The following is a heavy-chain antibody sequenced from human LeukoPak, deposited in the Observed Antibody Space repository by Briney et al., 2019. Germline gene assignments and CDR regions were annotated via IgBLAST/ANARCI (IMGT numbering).Heavy chain of an antibody. CDR3: ARHSVGFGAYYYYYYGMDV. Sequence: GESLKISCKGSGYSFITYWIGWVRQMPGKGLEWMGIIYPGDSETRYSPSFQGQVTISVDKSISTAYLQWSSLKASDTAMYYCARHSVGFGAYYYYYYGMDVWGQGTTVTVSS. CDR2: IYPGDSET. V-gene: IGHV5-51*01. CDR1: GYSFITYW. J-gene: IGHJ6*02. D-gene: IGHD3-10*01.